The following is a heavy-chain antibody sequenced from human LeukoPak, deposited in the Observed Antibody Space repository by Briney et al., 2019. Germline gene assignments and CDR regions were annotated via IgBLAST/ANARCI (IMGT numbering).Heavy chain of an antibody. V-gene: IGHV4-59*01. CDR1: GGSISSYY. CDR2: IYYSGST. D-gene: IGHD3-3*01. J-gene: IGHJ3*02. CDR3: AREPPNYDFWSGYYGPLGAFDI. Sequence: SETLSLTCTVSGGSISSYYWSWIRQPPGKGLEWIGYIYYSGSTNYNPSLKSRVTISVDTSKNQFSLKLSSVTAADTAVYYCAREPPNYDFWSGYYGPLGAFDIWGQGTMVTVSS.